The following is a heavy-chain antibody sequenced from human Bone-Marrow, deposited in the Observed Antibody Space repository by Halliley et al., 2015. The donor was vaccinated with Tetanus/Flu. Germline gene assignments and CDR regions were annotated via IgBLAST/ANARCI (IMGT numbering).Heavy chain of an antibody. D-gene: IGHD3-22*01. V-gene: IGHV3-7*01. J-gene: IGHJ6*02. CDR1: GFTFRSYW. CDR2: IKQDGSEK. Sequence: CAASGFTFRSYWMSWVRQAPGKGLEWVANIKQDGSEKYYVDSVKGRSTISRDDAKNSLYLQMNSLRAEDTAVYHCAREKTAAVVIDYYYYGMDVWGQGTTVTVSS. CDR3: AREKTAAVVIDYYYYGMDV.